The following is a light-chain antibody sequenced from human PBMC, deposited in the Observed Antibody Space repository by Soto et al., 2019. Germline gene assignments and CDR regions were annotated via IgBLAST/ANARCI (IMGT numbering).Light chain of an antibody. CDR2: LNSDGSH. V-gene: IGLV4-69*01. J-gene: IGLJ2*01. Sequence: QAVLTQSPSASASLGASVKLTCTLSSGHSSYVIAWHQQQPEKGPRYLMKLNSDGSHSKGDGIPDRFSGSSSGAERYLTISSLQSEDEADYYCQTWGTGTHVVFGGGTKLTVL. CDR3: QTWGTGTHVV. CDR1: SGHSSYV.